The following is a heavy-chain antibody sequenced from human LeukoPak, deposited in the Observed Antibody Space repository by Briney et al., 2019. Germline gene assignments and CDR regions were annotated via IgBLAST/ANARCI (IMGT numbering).Heavy chain of an antibody. D-gene: IGHD3-3*01. CDR3: ARGKDYDFWSGYQAGFDY. J-gene: IGHJ4*02. CDR2: IKQDGSGK. CDR1: GFSFSNYW. Sequence: GGSLRLSCAASGFSFSNYWMHWVRQAPGKGLEWVANIKQDGSGKYYVDSVKGRFTISRDNAKNSLYLQMNSLRAEDTAVYYCARGKDYDFWSGYQAGFDYWGQGTLVTVSS. V-gene: IGHV3-7*01.